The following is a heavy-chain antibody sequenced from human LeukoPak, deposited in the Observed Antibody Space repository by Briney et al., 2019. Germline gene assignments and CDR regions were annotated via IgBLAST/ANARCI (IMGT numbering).Heavy chain of an antibody. Sequence: GGSLRLSWAASGFTFSSYEMNWVRQAPGEGLEGVSYISSSGSTIYYADSVKGRFTISRDNAKNSLYLQMNSLRAEDTAVYYCARDSLYGDYFPALADYWGQGPLVPVSS. CDR2: ISSSGSTI. J-gene: IGHJ4*02. CDR1: GFTFSSYE. D-gene: IGHD4-17*01. V-gene: IGHV3-48*03. CDR3: ARDSLYGDYFPALADY.